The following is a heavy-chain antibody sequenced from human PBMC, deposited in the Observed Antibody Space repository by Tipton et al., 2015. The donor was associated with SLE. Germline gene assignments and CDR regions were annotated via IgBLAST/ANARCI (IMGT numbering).Heavy chain of an antibody. CDR1: GGSINNSYYY. V-gene: IGHV4-39*07. D-gene: IGHD1-14*01. Sequence: TLSLTCTVSGGSINNSYYYWAWIRQPPGKGLEWIGSIYYSGSTFNNPSLKSRVTISAVTSKNQFSLRVSSVTAADTAVYYCARGGTGTAWGTFDIWGPGTMVPVSS. CDR2: IYYSGST. CDR3: ARGGTGTAWGTFDI. J-gene: IGHJ3*02.